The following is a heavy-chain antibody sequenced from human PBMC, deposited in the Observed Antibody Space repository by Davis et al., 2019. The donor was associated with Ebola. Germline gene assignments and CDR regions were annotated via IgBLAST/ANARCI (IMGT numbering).Heavy chain of an antibody. CDR1: GFTVNNNY. CDR2: IYYGDST. J-gene: IGHJ5*02. D-gene: IGHD2-15*01. Sequence: GESLKISCAGSGFTVNNNYMTWVRQAPGKGLEWVSIIYYGDSTFYTDSVKGRFTIFRDNSKNTVYLQMNSLRAEDTAVYYCAARYSSFFGFDPWGQGTLVTVS. CDR3: AARYSSFFGFDP. V-gene: IGHV3-53*05.